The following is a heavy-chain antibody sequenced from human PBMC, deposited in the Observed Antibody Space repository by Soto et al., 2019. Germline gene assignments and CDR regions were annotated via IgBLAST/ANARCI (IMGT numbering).Heavy chain of an antibody. CDR3: AWSIVLVTPLYY. CDR2: INAGNGNT. V-gene: IGHV1-3*01. J-gene: IGHJ4*02. Sequence: ASVKVSCKASGYTFTSYAMHWVRQAPGQRLEWMGWINAGNGNTKYSQKFQGRVTITRDTSASTAYMELSSLRSEDTAVYYCAWSIVLVTPLYYWGQGTLVTVSS. D-gene: IGHD2-21*02. CDR1: GYTFTSYA.